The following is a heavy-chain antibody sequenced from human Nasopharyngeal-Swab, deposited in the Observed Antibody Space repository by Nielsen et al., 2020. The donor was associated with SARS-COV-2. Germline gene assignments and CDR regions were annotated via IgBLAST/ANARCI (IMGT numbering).Heavy chain of an antibody. Sequence: GGSLRLSCAASGFTFSSYNMNWVRQAPGRGLEWVSYISSSSSTIYYADSVKGRFTISRDGAKNSLYLQMNSLRDEDTAVYYCARATGYGDYGAFDIWGQGTMVTVSS. D-gene: IGHD4-17*01. CDR3: ARATGYGDYGAFDI. J-gene: IGHJ3*02. CDR1: GFTFSSYN. V-gene: IGHV3-48*02. CDR2: ISSSSSTI.